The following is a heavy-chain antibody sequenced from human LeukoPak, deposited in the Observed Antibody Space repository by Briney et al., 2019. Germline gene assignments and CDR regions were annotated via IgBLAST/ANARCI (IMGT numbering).Heavy chain of an antibody. CDR2: IRGSGGGT. V-gene: IGHV3-23*01. J-gene: IGHJ6*02. CDR1: GFTFSSYA. CDR3: AKVQGSYYYYGMDV. Sequence: GGSLILSCAASGFTFSSYAMSWVRQAPGKGLEWVSTIRGSGGGTYYADSVKGRFTISRDNSKNTLYLQMNSLRAEDTAVYYCAKVQGSYYYYGMDVWGQGTTVTVSS.